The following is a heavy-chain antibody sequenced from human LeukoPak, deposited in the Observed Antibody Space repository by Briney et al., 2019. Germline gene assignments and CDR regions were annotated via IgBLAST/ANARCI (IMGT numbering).Heavy chain of an antibody. CDR3: TRDVRWELQRFDY. D-gene: IGHD1-26*01. Sequence: GGSLRLSCTASGFTFGDYAMSWFRQAPGKGLEWVGFISSKAYGGTTEYAASVKGRFTISRDDSKSIAYLQMNSLKTEDTAVYYCTRDVRWELQRFDYWGQGTLVTVSS. CDR2: ISSKAYGGTT. V-gene: IGHV3-49*03. J-gene: IGHJ4*02. CDR1: GFTFGDYA.